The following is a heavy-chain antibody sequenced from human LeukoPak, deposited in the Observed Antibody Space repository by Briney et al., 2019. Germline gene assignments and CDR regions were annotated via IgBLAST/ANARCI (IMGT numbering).Heavy chain of an antibody. CDR1: GFTFSSYS. CDR2: ISSSSSYI. D-gene: IGHD6-6*01. V-gene: IGHV3-21*01. CDR3: ARVEQLLDY. Sequence: GGSLRLSCAASGFTFSSYSMNWVRQAPGGLEWGSSISSSSSYIYYADSVKGRFTISRDNAKNSLYLQMNSLRAEDTAVYYCARVEQLLDYWGQGTLVTVSS. J-gene: IGHJ4*02.